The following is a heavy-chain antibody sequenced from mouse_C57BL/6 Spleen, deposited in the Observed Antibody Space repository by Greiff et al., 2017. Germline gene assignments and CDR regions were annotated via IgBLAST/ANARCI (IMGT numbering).Heavy chain of an antibody. Sequence: EVKLMESGPELVKPGASVKISCKASGYSFTGYYMNWVKQSPEKSLEWIGEINPSTGGTTYNQKFKAKATLTVDKSSSTAYMQLKSLTSEDSAVYYCARGAYYSPWGYWGQGTTLTVSS. CDR3: ARGAYYSPWGY. CDR1: GYSFTGYY. J-gene: IGHJ2*01. V-gene: IGHV1-42*01. CDR2: INPSTGGT. D-gene: IGHD2-12*01.